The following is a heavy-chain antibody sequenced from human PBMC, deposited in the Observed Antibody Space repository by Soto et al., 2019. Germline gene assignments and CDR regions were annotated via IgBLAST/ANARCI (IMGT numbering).Heavy chain of an antibody. J-gene: IGHJ5*02. V-gene: IGHV4-59*01. D-gene: IGHD4-17*01. CDR1: GGSIISYY. CDR2: IYYSGST. Sequence: SETLSLTCTVSGGSIISYYCSFSRQPPGKGLEWIVYIYYSGSTNYNPSLKSRVTISVDTSKNQFSLKLSSVTAADTAVYYCARDPGSPYGNWFDPWGQGTLVTVSS. CDR3: ARDPGSPYGNWFDP.